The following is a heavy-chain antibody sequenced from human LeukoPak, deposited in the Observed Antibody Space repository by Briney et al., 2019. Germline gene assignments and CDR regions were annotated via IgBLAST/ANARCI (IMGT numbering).Heavy chain of an antibody. V-gene: IGHV3-74*01. CDR3: AKGLAVAGHFDY. J-gene: IGHJ4*02. CDR2: INSDGSST. CDR1: GFMFSTYW. D-gene: IGHD6-19*01. Sequence: GGSLRLSCVASGFMFSTYWMNWVRQAPGKGLVWVSRINSDGSSTSYADSVKGRFTISRDNAKNTLYLQMNSLRDEDTAVYYCAKGLAVAGHFDYWGQGTLVTVSS.